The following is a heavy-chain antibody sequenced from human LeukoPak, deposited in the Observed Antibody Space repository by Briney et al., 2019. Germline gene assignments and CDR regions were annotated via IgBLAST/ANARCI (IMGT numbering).Heavy chain of an antibody. J-gene: IGHJ4*02. Sequence: SETLSLTCTVSGGSISSYYWSWIRQPPGKGLEWIGYIYYSGSTNYNPSLKSRVTISVDTSKNQFSLKLSSVTAADTAVYYCARETRGYSYGFDYWGQGILVTVSS. CDR3: ARETRGYSYGFDY. D-gene: IGHD5-18*01. CDR1: GGSISSYY. CDR2: IYYSGST. V-gene: IGHV4-59*12.